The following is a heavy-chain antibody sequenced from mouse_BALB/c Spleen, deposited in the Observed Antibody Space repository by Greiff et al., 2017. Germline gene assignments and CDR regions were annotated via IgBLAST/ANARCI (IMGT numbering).Heavy chain of an antibody. CDR1: GFTFSSYY. CDR3: ARPYRYDGYYFDY. D-gene: IGHD2-14*01. CDR2: INSNGGST. J-gene: IGHJ2*01. V-gene: IGHV5-6-2*01. Sequence: EVKLVESGGGLVKLGGSLKLSCAASGFTFSSYYMSWVRQTPEKRLELVAAINSNGGSTYYPDTVKGRFTISRDNAKNTLYLQMSSLKSEDTALYYCARPYRYDGYYFDYWGQGTTLTVSS.